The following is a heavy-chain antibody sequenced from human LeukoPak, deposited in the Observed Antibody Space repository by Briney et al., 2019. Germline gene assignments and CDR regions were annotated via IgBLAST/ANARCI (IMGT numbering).Heavy chain of an antibody. Sequence: PGGSLRLSCSASGFTFSSYTMHWVRQAPGKGLECVSGISSNGGSTYYADSVKGRFTISRDNSKNTLYLQTSSLRAEDTAVYHCVKDPRASSAYYYDRLGYWGQGTLVTVSS. D-gene: IGHD3-22*01. CDR2: ISSNGGST. CDR1: GFTFSSYT. J-gene: IGHJ4*02. V-gene: IGHV3-64D*09. CDR3: VKDPRASSAYYYDRLGY.